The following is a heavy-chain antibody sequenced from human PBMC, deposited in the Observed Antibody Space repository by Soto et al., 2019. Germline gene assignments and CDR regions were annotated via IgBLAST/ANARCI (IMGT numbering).Heavy chain of an antibody. CDR1: GYTFTGYY. J-gene: IGHJ4*02. Sequence: ASVKVSCKASGYTFTGYYMHWVRQAPGQGLEWMGWINPNSGGTNYAQKFQGWVTMTRDTSISTAYMELSRLRSDDTAVYYCARESYSDYVWRSYRPCDYWGEGTM. CDR3: ARESYSDYVWRSYRPCDY. D-gene: IGHD3-16*02. CDR2: INPNSGGT. V-gene: IGHV1-2*04.